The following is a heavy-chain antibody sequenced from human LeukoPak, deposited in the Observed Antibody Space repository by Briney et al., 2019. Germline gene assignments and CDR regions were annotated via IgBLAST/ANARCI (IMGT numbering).Heavy chain of an antibody. CDR1: GYSFTTYW. V-gene: IGHV5-51*01. CDR3: ASLGYYYDSSGYRTNSFDY. J-gene: IGHJ4*02. Sequence: GGSLRLSCKGSGYSFTTYWIGWVRQMPGKGLEWMGIIFPGDSDTIYSPSFQGQVTISADKSINTAYLQWSSLKASDTAMYYCASLGYYYDSSGYRTNSFDYWGQGTLVTVSS. D-gene: IGHD3-22*01. CDR2: IFPGDSDT.